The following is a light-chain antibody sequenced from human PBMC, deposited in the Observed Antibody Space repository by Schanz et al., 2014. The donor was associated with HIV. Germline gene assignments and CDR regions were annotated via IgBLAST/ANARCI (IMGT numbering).Light chain of an antibody. J-gene: IGLJ2*01. Sequence: SALTQPASVSGSPGQSITISCTGTSSDVGSYNLVSWYQQHPGKAPKLMIYEGSKRPSGVSNRFSGSKSGNTASLTISGLQAEDEADYYCCSYAGGSTSRVVFGGGTKLTVL. V-gene: IGLV2-23*01. CDR2: EGS. CDR1: SSDVGSYNL. CDR3: CSYAGGSTSRVV.